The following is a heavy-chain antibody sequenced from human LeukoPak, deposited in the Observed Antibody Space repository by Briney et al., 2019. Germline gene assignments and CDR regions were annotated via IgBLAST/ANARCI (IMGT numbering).Heavy chain of an antibody. V-gene: IGHV1-2*02. J-gene: IGHJ4*02. D-gene: IGHD3-10*01. CDR3: ARDQDYYGSGSFDY. CDR2: INPNSGGT. CDR1: GYTFTGYY. Sequence: VASVKVSCKASGYTFTGYYMHWVRQAPGQGLEWMGWINPNSGGTNYAQKFQGRVTMTRDTSISTAYMELSRLRSDDTAMYYCARDQDYYGSGSFDYWGQGTLVTVSS.